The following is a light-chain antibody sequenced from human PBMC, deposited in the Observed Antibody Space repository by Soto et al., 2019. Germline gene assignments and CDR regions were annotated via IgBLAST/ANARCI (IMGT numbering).Light chain of an antibody. V-gene: IGLV4-69*01. CDR2: LNCDGSH. CDR1: SGHSNYA. CDR3: QTWGTGIQV. J-gene: IGLJ3*02. Sequence: QLVLTQSPSASASLGASVKLTCTLSSGHSNYAIAWHQQQPEKGPRYLMKLNCDGSHSKGDGIPDRFSGSSSGAERYLTISSLQSEDEADYYCQTWGTGIQVFGGGTKLTVL.